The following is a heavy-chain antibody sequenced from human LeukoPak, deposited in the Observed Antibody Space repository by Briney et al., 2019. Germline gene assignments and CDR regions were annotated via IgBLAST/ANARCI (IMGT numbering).Heavy chain of an antibody. V-gene: IGHV3-48*01. Sequence: GGSLRLSCAASGFTFNTYTMNWVRQAPGKGLEWVSYISGSSGIIDYADSVRGRFTISRDNAKNSLYLQMNSLRAEDTAIYYCARDFNHAFDYWGQGILVTVSS. D-gene: IGHD1-14*01. J-gene: IGHJ4*02. CDR2: ISGSSGII. CDR1: GFTFNTYT. CDR3: ARDFNHAFDY.